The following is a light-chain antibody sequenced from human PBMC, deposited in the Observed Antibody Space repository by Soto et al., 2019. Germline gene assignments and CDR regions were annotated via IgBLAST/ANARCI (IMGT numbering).Light chain of an antibody. CDR2: GAS. Sequence: EIVMTQSPATLSVSPGERATLSCRASQSVSNNLAWYQQKPGQAPSLLTYGASTRATGIPARFSGSGSGTDFTLTISSLQSEDFAFYYCQQYNNWPFTFGPGTKVDIK. V-gene: IGKV3-15*01. J-gene: IGKJ3*01. CDR3: QQYNNWPFT. CDR1: QSVSNN.